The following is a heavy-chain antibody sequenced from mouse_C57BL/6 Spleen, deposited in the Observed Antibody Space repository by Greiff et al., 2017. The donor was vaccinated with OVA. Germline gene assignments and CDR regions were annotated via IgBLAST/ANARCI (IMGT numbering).Heavy chain of an antibody. V-gene: IGHV1-39*01. D-gene: IGHD6-1*01. Sequence: EVQLQQSGPELVKPGASVKLSCTASGYSFTDYNMHWVKQSTGQGLEWIGVINPNYGTTSYNQKFKGKATLTVDPSSSTAYMQLNSLTSEDSAVYYCAREELAAWFAYWGQGTLVTVSA. CDR1: GYSFTDYN. CDR2: INPNYGTT. CDR3: AREELAAWFAY. J-gene: IGHJ3*01.